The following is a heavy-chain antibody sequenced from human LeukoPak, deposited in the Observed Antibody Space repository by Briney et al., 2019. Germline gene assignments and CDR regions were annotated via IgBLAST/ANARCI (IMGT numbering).Heavy chain of an antibody. CDR2: INPNRGDT. CDR1: GYTFTEYY. J-gene: IGHJ4*02. CDR3: ARVVSGGVIWAY. D-gene: IGHD3-16*01. V-gene: IGHV1-2*02. Sequence: GASVKVSCKSSGYTFTEYYMHWVRQAPGQGLEWMGWINPNRGDTNYAQKLQGRVTMTSDTSINTAYMELNRLRSDDTAIYHCARVVSGGVIWAYWGQGTLVTVSS.